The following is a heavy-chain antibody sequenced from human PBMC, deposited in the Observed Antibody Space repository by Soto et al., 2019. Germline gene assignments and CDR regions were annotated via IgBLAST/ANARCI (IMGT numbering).Heavy chain of an antibody. J-gene: IGHJ4*02. CDR1: GYNFNTYW. Sequence: LGEALKISCEGSGYNFNTYWIGWVRQMPGKGLEWMALIYAGDSVTRYSPSFEGQVTLSVDRSISTAYLQWSSLKASDSAIYYCATSTVSYVHIVSSTTRRYFDHWGQGTLVTVSS. CDR2: IYAGDSVT. D-gene: IGHD2-21*01. CDR3: ATSTVSYVHIVSSTTRRYFDH. V-gene: IGHV5-51*01.